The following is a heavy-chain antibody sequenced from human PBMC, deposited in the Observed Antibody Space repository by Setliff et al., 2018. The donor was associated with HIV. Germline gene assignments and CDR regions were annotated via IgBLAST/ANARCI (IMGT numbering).Heavy chain of an antibody. CDR2: INQSGGI. CDR3: ATASGYDLFMGAFDI. V-gene: IGHV4-34*01. CDR1: GGSFSGYY. D-gene: IGHD5-12*01. Sequence: SETLSLTCAVSGGSFSGYYWSWIRQQQGKGLEWIGEINQSGGINYNPSLKSRVTISIDTFKNQFSMKLYSVTAADTAVYYCATASGYDLFMGAFDIWGQGTMVTVSS. J-gene: IGHJ3*02.